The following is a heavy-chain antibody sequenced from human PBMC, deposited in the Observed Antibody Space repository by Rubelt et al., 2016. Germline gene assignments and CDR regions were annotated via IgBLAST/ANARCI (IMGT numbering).Heavy chain of an antibody. V-gene: IGHV4-61*05. D-gene: IGHD6-6*01. Sequence: QLQLQESGPGLVKPSETLSLTCTVSGGSISSSSYYWGWIRHPPGKGTEWIGYIYYSGSTNYNPSRKTPVTITRDTSKNQFSRNLSSVTAADTAVYYCARRYISSGYFDYWGQGTLVTVSS. CDR3: ARRYISSGYFDY. J-gene: IGHJ4*02. CDR2: IYYSGST. CDR1: GGSISSSSYY.